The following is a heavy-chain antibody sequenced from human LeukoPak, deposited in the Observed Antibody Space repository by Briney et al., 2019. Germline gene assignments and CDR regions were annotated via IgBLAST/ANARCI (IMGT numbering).Heavy chain of an antibody. CDR3: AKVLPTYYYDSSGYTDAFDI. J-gene: IGHJ3*02. CDR2: ISSSSSYI. D-gene: IGHD3-22*01. V-gene: IGHV3-21*04. Sequence: PGGSLRLSCAASGFTFSSYSMSWVRQAPGKGLEWVSSISSSSSYIYYADSVKGRFTISRDNSKNTLYLQMNSLRAEDTAVYYCAKVLPTYYYDSSGYTDAFDIWGQGTMVTVSS. CDR1: GFTFSSYS.